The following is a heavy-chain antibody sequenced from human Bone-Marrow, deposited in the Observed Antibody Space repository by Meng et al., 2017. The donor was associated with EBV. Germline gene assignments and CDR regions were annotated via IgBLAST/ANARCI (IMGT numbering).Heavy chain of an antibody. D-gene: IGHD3-3*01. Sequence: EVQLVESGGGLVKPGGSLRLSCAASGFTFSSYSMNWVRQAQGKGLEWVSSISSSSSYIYYADSVKGRFTISRDNAKNSLYLQMNSLRAEDTAVYYCARDHYDFWTTPLGVDVWGQGTTVTVS. CDR3: ARDHYDFWTTPLGVDV. V-gene: IGHV3-21*01. CDR2: ISSSSSYI. J-gene: IGHJ6*02. CDR1: GFTFSSYS.